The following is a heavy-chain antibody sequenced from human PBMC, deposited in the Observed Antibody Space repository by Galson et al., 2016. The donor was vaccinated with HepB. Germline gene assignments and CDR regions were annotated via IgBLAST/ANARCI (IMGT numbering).Heavy chain of an antibody. CDR2: IYLSDTT. D-gene: IGHD6-6*01. J-gene: IGHJ6*04. Sequence: SETLSLTCRVSGVSVSSATYYWNWIRQPAGKGPEWIGRIYLSDTTNYNPTLESRVSMSIDTSKNYFSLHLSAMTAADTAVYYCARVRAARPIDSDFYGMDVWGKGTTVIVSS. CDR3: ARVRAARPIDSDFYGMDV. CDR1: GVSVSSATYY. V-gene: IGHV4-61*10.